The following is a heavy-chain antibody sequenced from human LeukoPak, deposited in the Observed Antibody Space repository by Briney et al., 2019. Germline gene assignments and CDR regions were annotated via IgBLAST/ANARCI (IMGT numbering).Heavy chain of an antibody. CDR2: VSYDGSNK. J-gene: IGHJ4*02. Sequence: GGSLRLSCAASGFTFSSYAMHWVRQAPGKGLEWVAVVSYDGSNKYYADSVKGRFTISRDNSKNTLYLQMNSLRAEDTAVYYCARDMDYRPIGNYYYGYWGQGTLVTVSS. D-gene: IGHD1-7*01. CDR1: GFTFSSYA. V-gene: IGHV3-30*04. CDR3: ARDMDYRPIGNYYYGY.